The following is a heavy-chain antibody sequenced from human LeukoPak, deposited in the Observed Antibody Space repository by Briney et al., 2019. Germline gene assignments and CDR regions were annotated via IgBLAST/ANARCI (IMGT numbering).Heavy chain of an antibody. CDR1: GDSFSNNSAA. D-gene: IGHD5-18*01. J-gene: IGHJ5*02. CDR2: AYYKSRWYN. CDR3: AKSGYGFGRDWFDP. Sequence: SQTLSLTCAISGDSFSNNSAAWIWVTYSQSRGLEWLGWAYYKSRWYNDYAVSVKSRISINPDTSKNQFSLQLNSATPEDTAVYYCAKSGYGFGRDWFDPWGQGTLVTVSS. V-gene: IGHV6-1*01.